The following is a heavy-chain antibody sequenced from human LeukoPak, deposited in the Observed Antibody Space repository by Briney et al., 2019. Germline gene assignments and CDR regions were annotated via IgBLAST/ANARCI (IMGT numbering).Heavy chain of an antibody. J-gene: IGHJ4*02. CDR1: GFTFSSYA. Sequence: GGSLRLSCAASGFTFSSYAMSWVRQTPGKGLEWVSAISGSGGTTYYTDSVKGRFTISRDNSKNTLYLQMNSLRAEDTAVYYCVKEQPHCSSGTCHGWGLGIFDYWGQGTLVTVSS. D-gene: IGHD2-15*01. CDR3: VKEQPHCSSGTCHGWGLGIFDY. V-gene: IGHV3-23*01. CDR2: ISGSGGTT.